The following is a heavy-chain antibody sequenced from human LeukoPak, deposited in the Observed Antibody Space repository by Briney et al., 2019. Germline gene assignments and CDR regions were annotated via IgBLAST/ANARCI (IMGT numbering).Heavy chain of an antibody. CDR1: GFTFSSYA. D-gene: IGHD1-26*01. J-gene: IGHJ4*02. Sequence: GRSLRLSCAASGFTFSSYAMHWVRQAPGKGLEWVAVISYDGSNKYYADSVKGRFTISRGNSKNTLYLQMNSLRAEDTAVYYCARDRIVGATPLGYWGQGTLVTVSS. V-gene: IGHV3-30-3*01. CDR2: ISYDGSNK. CDR3: ARDRIVGATPLGY.